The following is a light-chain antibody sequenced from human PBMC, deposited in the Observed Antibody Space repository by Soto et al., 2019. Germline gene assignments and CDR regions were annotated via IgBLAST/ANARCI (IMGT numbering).Light chain of an antibody. CDR2: GAS. J-gene: IGKJ5*01. V-gene: IGKV3-20*01. Sequence: EIVMTQSPGTLSLSPGETATLSCRASQSVSSNYVAWFHQKPGQAPRLLIYGASSRATGIPDRFSGSGSGTDFTLTISRLEPEDFAVYYCQQYGSSLITFGQGTRLETK. CDR3: QQYGSSLIT. CDR1: QSVSSNY.